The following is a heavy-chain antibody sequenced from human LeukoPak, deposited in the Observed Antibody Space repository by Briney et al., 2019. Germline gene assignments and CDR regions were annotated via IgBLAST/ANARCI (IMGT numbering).Heavy chain of an antibody. V-gene: IGHV4-59*08. CDR3: ARGGAAAGDFDY. CDR2: IHYSGST. Sequence: PSETLSLTCTVSGGSISSYYWSWIRQPPGKGLEWIGYIHYSGSTNYNPSLKSRASTSVDTSKNQFSLKLSSVTAADTAVYYCARGGAAAGDFDYWGQGTLVTVSS. J-gene: IGHJ4*02. D-gene: IGHD6-13*01. CDR1: GGSISSYY.